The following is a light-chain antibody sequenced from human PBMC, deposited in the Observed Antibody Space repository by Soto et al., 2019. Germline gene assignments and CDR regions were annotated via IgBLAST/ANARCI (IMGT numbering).Light chain of an antibody. J-gene: IGLJ1*01. CDR1: SSDVGSYNL. CDR2: EGS. V-gene: IGLV2-23*01. Sequence: QSVLTQPASVSGSPGQSITISCTGTSSDVGSYNLVSWYQQHPGKAPKLMIYEGSKRPSGDTNRFSGSKSGNTASLTISGLQAEDEADYCFCSYAGSSTYGFGTG. CDR3: CSYAGSSTYG.